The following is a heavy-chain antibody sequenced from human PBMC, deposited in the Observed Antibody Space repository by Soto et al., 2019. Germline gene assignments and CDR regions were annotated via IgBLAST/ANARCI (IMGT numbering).Heavy chain of an antibody. Sequence: QVQLQQWGAGLLKPSETLSLTCAVYGGSFSGYYWSWIRQPPGKGLEWIGEINHSGSTNYNPSLKSRVTISVDTSKNQFSLKLSSVTAADTAVYYCASLAIPPPKWELHSTTSARSSNFDYWGQGTLVTVSS. J-gene: IGHJ4*02. CDR2: INHSGST. D-gene: IGHD1-26*01. V-gene: IGHV4-34*01. CDR1: GGSFSGYY. CDR3: ASLAIPPPKWELHSTTSARSSNFDY.